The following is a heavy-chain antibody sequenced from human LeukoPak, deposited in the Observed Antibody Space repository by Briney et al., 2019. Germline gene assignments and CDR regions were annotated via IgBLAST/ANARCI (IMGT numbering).Heavy chain of an antibody. CDR3: AREVYSSSWYVMDV. CDR2: IYYSGST. J-gene: IGHJ6*04. D-gene: IGHD6-13*01. V-gene: IGHV4-59*01. Sequence: SETLSLTCTVSGGSNSSYYWSWIRQPPGKGLEWIGYIYYSGSTNYNPSLKSRVTISVDTSKNQFSLKLSSVTAADTAVYYCAREVYSSSWYVMDVWGKGTTVTVSS. CDR1: GGSNSSYY.